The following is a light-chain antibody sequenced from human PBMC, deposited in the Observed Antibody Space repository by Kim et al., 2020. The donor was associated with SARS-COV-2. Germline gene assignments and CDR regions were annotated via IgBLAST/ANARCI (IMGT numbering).Light chain of an antibody. J-gene: IGKJ3*01. CDR3: QQSDRLPLT. CDR2: DAS. CDR1: QDIKKY. Sequence: ASAGDRVTITCQASQDIKKYLNWFRQKPGKAPKLLIYDASNLESGVPSRFSGSGSGTHFTLTISSLQPVDVATYYCQQSDRLPLTFGPGTKVDIK. V-gene: IGKV1-33*01.